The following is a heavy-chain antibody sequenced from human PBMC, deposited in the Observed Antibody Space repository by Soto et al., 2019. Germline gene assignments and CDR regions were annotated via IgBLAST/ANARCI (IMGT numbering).Heavy chain of an antibody. J-gene: IGHJ4*02. CDR2: IQQDGSER. V-gene: IGHV3-7*03. CDR3: ARVRYGGYSYYFDY. CDR1: GFTFSRFW. D-gene: IGHD4-17*01. Sequence: GSLRLSCAVSGFTFSRFWMGWVRQAPGRGLEWVANIQQDGSERYYVDSVKGRFTMSKGNVKNSLYLQMNSLGAEDTAVYYCARVRYGGYSYYFDYWGQGALVTVSS.